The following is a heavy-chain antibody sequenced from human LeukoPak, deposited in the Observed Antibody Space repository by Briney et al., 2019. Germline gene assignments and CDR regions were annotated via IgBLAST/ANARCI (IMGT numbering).Heavy chain of an antibody. CDR3: ARDSSVRGVMRY. D-gene: IGHD3-10*01. V-gene: IGHV3-48*03. CDR2: ISSSGSTI. CDR1: GFTFSSYE. J-gene: IGHJ4*02. Sequence: PGGSLRLPCAASGFTFSSYEMNWVRQAPGKGLEWVSYISSSGSTIYYADSVKGRFTVSRDNAKNSLYPQMNSLRAEDTAVYYCARDSSVRGVMRYWGQGTLVTVSS.